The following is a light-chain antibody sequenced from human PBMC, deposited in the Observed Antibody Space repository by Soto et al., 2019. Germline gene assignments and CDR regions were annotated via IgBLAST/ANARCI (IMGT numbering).Light chain of an antibody. Sequence: DIQMTQSPSSLSASVGDRVTITCRASQSISSYLNWYQQKPGKAPKLLIYAASSLQSGVPSRFSGSGSGTDFTLTISSLQPEDFANYYCQQSYSTHWTFGQGTKVEIK. CDR3: QQSYSTHWT. CDR2: AAS. V-gene: IGKV1-39*01. J-gene: IGKJ1*01. CDR1: QSISSY.